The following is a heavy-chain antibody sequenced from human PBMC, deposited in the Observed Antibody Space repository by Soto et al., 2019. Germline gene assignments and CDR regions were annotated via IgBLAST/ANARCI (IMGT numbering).Heavy chain of an antibody. CDR3: ARYIVVVPAAMVDNYYYYMDV. J-gene: IGHJ6*03. CDR1: GGSISSGGYY. V-gene: IGHV4-31*03. CDR2: IYYSGST. D-gene: IGHD2-2*01. Sequence: QVQLQESGPGLVKPSQTLSLTCTVSGGSISSGGYYWSWIRQHPGKGREWFGYIYYSGSTYYNPSLKSRATISVDTTKNQFSLKLSSVTAADTAVYYCARYIVVVPAAMVDNYYYYMDVWGKGTTVTVSS.